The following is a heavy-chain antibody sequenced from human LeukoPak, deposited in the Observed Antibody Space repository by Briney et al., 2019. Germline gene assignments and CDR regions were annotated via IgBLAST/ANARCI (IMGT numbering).Heavy chain of an antibody. CDR2: IIPIFGTA. J-gene: IGHJ4*02. V-gene: IGHV1-69*05. CDR1: GGTFSSYA. D-gene: IGHD6-6*01. Sequence: SVKVSCKASGGTFSSYAISWVRQAPGQGLEWMGRIIPIFGTANYAQKFQGRVTITTDESTSTAYMELSSLRSEDTAVYYCASGSSSSFDSDYWGQGTLVTVSS. CDR3: ASGSSSSFDSDY.